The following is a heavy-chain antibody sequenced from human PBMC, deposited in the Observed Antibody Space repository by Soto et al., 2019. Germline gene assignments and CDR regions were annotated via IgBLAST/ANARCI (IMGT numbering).Heavy chain of an antibody. J-gene: IGHJ4*02. D-gene: IGHD3-16*01. V-gene: IGHV3-66*01. Sequence: VQMVESGGGVVQPGGSLRLSCAASGFSVTNNYMNWVRQAPGKGLEWVSIIDIGGNTYYADSVKDRFTISRDDSKNPLYLQMDSLRPEDTAVYFCARGRGSTGYLGREHYFDYWGQGTLVTVSP. CDR3: ARGRGSTGYLGREHYFDY. CDR2: IDIGGNT. CDR1: GFSVTNNY.